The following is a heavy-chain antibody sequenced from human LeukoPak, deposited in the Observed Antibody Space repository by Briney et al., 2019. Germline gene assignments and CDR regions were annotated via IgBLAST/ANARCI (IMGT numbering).Heavy chain of an antibody. CDR3: ARDYSLSSKSGSYYSRYDY. CDR1: GGSISSYY. CDR2: IYTSGST. Sequence: PSETLSLTCTVSGGSISSYYWSWIRQPAGKGLEWIGRIYTSGSTNYNPSLKSRVTMSVDTSKNQFSLKLSSVTAADTAVYYCARDYSLSSKSGSYYSRYDYWGQGTLVTVSS. D-gene: IGHD1-26*01. V-gene: IGHV4-4*07. J-gene: IGHJ4*02.